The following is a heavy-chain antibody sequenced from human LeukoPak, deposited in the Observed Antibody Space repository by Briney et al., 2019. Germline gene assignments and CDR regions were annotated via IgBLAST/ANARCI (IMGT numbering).Heavy chain of an antibody. D-gene: IGHD2-8*01. J-gene: IGHJ4*02. V-gene: IGHV3-23*01. CDR2: ISGSGGDT. Sequence: GGSLRLSCAASGFTFSNYAMSWVRQAPGKGLEWVSGISGSGGDTYYADSVKGRFTISRDNSKNTLYLQMNSLRAEDTAVYYCAKDRSCTNNIRHGDFDYWGQGTLVTVSS. CDR3: AKDRSCTNNIRHGDFDY. CDR1: GFTFSNYA.